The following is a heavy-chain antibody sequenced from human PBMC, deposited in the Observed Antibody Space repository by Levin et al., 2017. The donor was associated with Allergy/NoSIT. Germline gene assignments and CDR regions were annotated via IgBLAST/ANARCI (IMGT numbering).Heavy chain of an antibody. V-gene: IGHV5-51*01. J-gene: IGHJ4*02. D-gene: IGHD2-21*01. CDR1: GYSFTNYW. CDR3: AIVYSPYGGGRYRYFDS. CDR2: IYPGDSDT. Sequence: GGSLRLSCKGFGYSFTNYWIGWVRQMPGKGLEWMGIIYPGDSDTRYSPSFQGQVTFSADKSISTAYLQWSSLRASDTAMYWCAIVYSPYGGGRYRYFDSWGQGTLVTVSS.